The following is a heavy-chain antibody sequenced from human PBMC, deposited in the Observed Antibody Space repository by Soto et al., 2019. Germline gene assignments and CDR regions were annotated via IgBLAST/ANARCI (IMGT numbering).Heavy chain of an antibody. CDR3: ARLGFWSGYYGMDV. D-gene: IGHD3-3*01. J-gene: IGHJ6*02. Sequence: PSETLSLTCAVYGGSFSCYYWIWIRQPPGKGLEWIGEINHSGSTNYNPSLKSRVTISVDTSKNQFSLKLSSVTAADTAVYYCARLGFWSGYYGMDVWGQGTTVTVSS. CDR1: GGSFSCYY. CDR2: INHSGST. V-gene: IGHV4-34*01.